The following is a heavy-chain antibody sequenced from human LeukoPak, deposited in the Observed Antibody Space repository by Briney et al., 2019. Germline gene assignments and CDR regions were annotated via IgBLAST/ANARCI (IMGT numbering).Heavy chain of an antibody. J-gene: IGHJ3*02. CDR1: GFTFSSYS. CDR3: AGQSGYYHDDAFDI. V-gene: IGHV3-21*01. CDR2: ISSSSSYI. D-gene: IGHD3-3*01. Sequence: GRSLRLSCAASGFTFSSYSMNWVRQAPGKGLEWVSSISSSSSYIYYADSVKGRFTISRDNAKNSLYLQMNSLRAEDTAVYYCAGQSGYYHDDAFDIWGQGTMVTVSS.